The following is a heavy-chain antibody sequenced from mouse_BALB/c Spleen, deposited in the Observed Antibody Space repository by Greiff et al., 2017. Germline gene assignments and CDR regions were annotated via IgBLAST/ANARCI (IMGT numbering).Heavy chain of an antibody. CDR1: GYSITSDYA. CDR3: ARGGYLPYYYAMDY. V-gene: IGHV3-2*02. D-gene: IGHD2-3*01. CDR2: ISYSGST. Sequence: VQLKESGPGLVKPSQSLSLTCTVTGYSITSDYAWNWIRQFPGNKLEWMGYISYSGSTSYNPSLKSRISITRDTSKNQFFLQLNSVTTEDTATYYCARGGYLPYYYAMDYWGQGTSVTVSS. J-gene: IGHJ4*01.